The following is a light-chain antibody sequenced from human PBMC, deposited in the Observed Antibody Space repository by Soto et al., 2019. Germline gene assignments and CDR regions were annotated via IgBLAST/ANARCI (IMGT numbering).Light chain of an antibody. CDR3: QQYGNSGVT. V-gene: IGKV3-20*01. Sequence: VLTQSPGTLSLSPGERATPSCTASPSVSSSYLAWYQQKPGQAPRLLIYGASSRATGIPDRFSGSASWTDFTLTISSLEPEDFAVYYCQQYGNSGVTFGPGTRLENK. CDR2: GAS. CDR1: PSVSSSY. J-gene: IGKJ5*01.